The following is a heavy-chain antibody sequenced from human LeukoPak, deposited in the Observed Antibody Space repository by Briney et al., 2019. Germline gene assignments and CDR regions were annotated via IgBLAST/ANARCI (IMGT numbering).Heavy chain of an antibody. J-gene: IGHJ3*02. CDR2: IYNSGST. D-gene: IGHD5-24*01. Sequence: SETLSLTCTVSGGSISSSTFYWGWIRQPPGKGLEWIGSIYNSGSTYYNPSLKSRVTISVDTSKNQFSLKLSSVTAADTAVYYCALEGKDAFDIWGQGTMVTVSS. CDR1: GGSISSSTFY. CDR3: ALEGKDAFDI. V-gene: IGHV4-39*07.